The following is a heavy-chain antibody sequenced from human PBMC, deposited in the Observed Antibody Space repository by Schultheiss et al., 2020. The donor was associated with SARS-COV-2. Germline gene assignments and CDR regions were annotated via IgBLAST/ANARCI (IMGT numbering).Heavy chain of an antibody. CDR2: IYSGGST. Sequence: GGSLRLYCAASGFTVSSNYMSWVRQAPGKGLEWVSVIYSGGSTYYADSVKGRFTISRDNSKNTLYLQMNSLRAEDTAVYYCAKASLRSYYYYGMDVWGQGTTVTVSS. CDR1: GFTVSSNY. J-gene: IGHJ6*02. CDR3: AKASLRSYYYYGMDV. V-gene: IGHV3-66*02.